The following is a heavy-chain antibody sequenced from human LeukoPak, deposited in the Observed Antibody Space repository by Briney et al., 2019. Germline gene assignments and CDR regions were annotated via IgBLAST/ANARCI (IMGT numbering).Heavy chain of an antibody. J-gene: IGHJ4*02. CDR3: AREGTGTADY. Sequence: APVKVSCKASGGTFSSYAISWVRQAPGQGLEWMGRIIPILGIANYAQKFQGRVTITADKSTSTAYMELSSLRSEDTAVYYCAREGTGTADYWGQGTLVTVSS. D-gene: IGHD1-1*01. V-gene: IGHV1-69*04. CDR1: GGTFSSYA. CDR2: IIPILGIA.